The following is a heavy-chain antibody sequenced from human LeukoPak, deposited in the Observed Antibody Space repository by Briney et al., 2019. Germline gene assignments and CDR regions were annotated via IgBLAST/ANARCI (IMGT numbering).Heavy chain of an antibody. D-gene: IGHD1-26*01. V-gene: IGHV1-8*01. CDR1: GYPFTSYD. Sequence: ASVKVSCKVSGYPFTSYDINWVRQATGQGLEWMGWMNPNSGNTGYAQKFQGRVTMTRNTSISTAYMELSSLRSEDTAVYYCARGLRWDSPIDYWGQGTLVTVSS. CDR3: ARGLRWDSPIDY. CDR2: MNPNSGNT. J-gene: IGHJ4*02.